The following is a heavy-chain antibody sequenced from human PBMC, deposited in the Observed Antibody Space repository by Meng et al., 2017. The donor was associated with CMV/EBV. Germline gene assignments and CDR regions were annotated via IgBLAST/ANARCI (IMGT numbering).Heavy chain of an antibody. CDR3: ARDGGYDSSGNRMGTFDY. CDR1: GFTFSSYS. CDR2: ISSSSSYI. V-gene: IGHV3-21*01. Sequence: GGSLRLSCAASGFTFSSYSMNWVRQAPGKGLEWVSSISSSSSYIYYADSVKGRFTISSDNAKNSLYLQMNSLRAEDTAVYYCARDGGYDSSGNRMGTFDYWGQGTLVTVSS. D-gene: IGHD3-22*01. J-gene: IGHJ4*02.